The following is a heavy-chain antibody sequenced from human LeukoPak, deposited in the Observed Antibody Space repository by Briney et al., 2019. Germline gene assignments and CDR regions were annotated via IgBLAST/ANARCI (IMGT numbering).Heavy chain of an antibody. J-gene: IGHJ4*02. CDR2: ITNSGGGT. CDR1: GFTFTRSA. CDR3: ARDSYGWYD. V-gene: IGHV3-23*01. D-gene: IGHD6-19*01. Sequence: GGSLRLSCAASGFTFTRSAMGWVRQAPGKGLEWVSCITNSGGGTYYADSVKGRFTISRDNSKNTLYLQMNSLRAEDTAVYYCARDSYGWYDWGQGTLVTVSS.